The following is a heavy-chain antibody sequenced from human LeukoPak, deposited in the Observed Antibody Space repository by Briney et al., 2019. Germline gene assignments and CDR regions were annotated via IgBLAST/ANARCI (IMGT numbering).Heavy chain of an antibody. J-gene: IGHJ3*02. CDR2: IYYSGST. CDR3: VRHLSAGRPAFDI. V-gene: IGHV4-59*08. CDR1: GGSINSYY. Sequence: SETLSLACTVSGGSINSYYWSWIRQPPGKGLEWIGYIYYSGSTNYNPSLKSRVTISVDTSNNKFSLKLTSLTAADTAVYYCVRHLSAGRPAFDIWGQGTMVTVSS. D-gene: IGHD2-15*01.